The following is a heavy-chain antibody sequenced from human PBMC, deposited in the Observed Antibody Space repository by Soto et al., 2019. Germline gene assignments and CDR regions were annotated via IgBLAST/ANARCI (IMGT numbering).Heavy chain of an antibody. CDR1: GFTFDDYG. D-gene: IGHD3-22*01. J-gene: IGHJ3*02. V-gene: IGHV3-20*04. CDR2: INWNGGST. Sequence: SGGSLRLSCAASGFTFDDYGMSWVRQAPGKGLEWVSGINWNGGSTGYADSVKGRFTISRDNAKNSLYLQMNSLRAEDTALYYCARVMYYYDSSGYSPNDAFDIWGQGTMVTVSS. CDR3: ARVMYYYDSSGYSPNDAFDI.